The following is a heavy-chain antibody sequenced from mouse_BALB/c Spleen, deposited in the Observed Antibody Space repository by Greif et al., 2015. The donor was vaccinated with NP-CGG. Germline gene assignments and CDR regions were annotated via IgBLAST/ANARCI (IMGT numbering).Heavy chain of an antibody. D-gene: IGHD2-4*01. CDR1: GFNIKDTY. Sequence: EVQLVESGAELVKPGASVKLSCTASGFNIKDTYMHWVKQRPEQGLEWIGRVDPANGNTKYDPKFQGKATITADTSSNTAYLQLSSLTSEDTAVYYCARYYYDYDGYFDVWGAGTTVTVSS. CDR3: ARYYYDYDGYFDV. V-gene: IGHV14-3*02. J-gene: IGHJ1*01. CDR2: VDPANGNT.